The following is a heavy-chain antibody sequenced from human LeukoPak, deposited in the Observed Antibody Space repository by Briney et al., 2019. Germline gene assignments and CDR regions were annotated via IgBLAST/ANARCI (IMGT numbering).Heavy chain of an antibody. CDR3: AREETHHVYYGMDV. V-gene: IGHV1-18*01. D-gene: IGHD1-14*01. CDR2: ISAYNGNT. Sequence: GASVKVSCKVSDYTFTSYGISWVRQAPGQGLEWMGWISAYNGNTNYAQKVQGRVTMTTDTSTSTAYMELRSLRSDDTAVYYCAREETHHVYYGMDVWGQGTMVTVSS. J-gene: IGHJ6*02. CDR1: DYTFTSYG.